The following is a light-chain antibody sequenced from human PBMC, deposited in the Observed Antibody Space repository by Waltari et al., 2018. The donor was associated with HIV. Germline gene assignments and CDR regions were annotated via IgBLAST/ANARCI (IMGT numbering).Light chain of an antibody. V-gene: IGLV2-14*03. J-gene: IGLJ2*01. Sequence: QSALTQPASVSGSLGQSITISCTGTSSDVGGYNYVSWYQQHPGKAPKLMVYDVTNRPSVFSNCFSGSKSGNTAFLTISGLQAEDEADYYCSSYTTSRTVVFGGGTKLTVL. CDR2: DVT. CDR3: SSYTTSRTVV. CDR1: SSDVGGYNY.